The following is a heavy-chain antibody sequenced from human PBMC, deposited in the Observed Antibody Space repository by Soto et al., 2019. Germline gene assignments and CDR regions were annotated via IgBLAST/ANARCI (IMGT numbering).Heavy chain of an antibody. J-gene: IGHJ4*02. D-gene: IGHD5-18*01. V-gene: IGHV2-5*02. CDR3: AHLSRRDSAMITRIYFDY. CDR1: GFSFTSSRVA. Sequence: SGATLVNPTQTLTLTYTFSGFSFTSSRVAVGWIRQPPGKALEWLALIYWDDDKRYSPSLQSRLTIAKVNSKNQVVLTMTNMDPSDTATYYCAHLSRRDSAMITRIYFDYWCQGTLVTVSS. CDR2: IYWDDDK.